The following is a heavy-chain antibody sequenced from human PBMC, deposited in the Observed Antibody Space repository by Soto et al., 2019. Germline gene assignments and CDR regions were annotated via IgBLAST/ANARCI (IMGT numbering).Heavy chain of an antibody. CDR3: ARLELTGLDN. CDR2: IIPIFGTA. CDR1: GGTFSSYA. Sequence: SVKVSCKASGGTFSSYAISWVRQAPGQGLEWMGGIIPIFGTANYAQKFQGQVTISADKSFSTAYLQWSSLKASDTAIYFCARLELTGLDNWGQGTPVTVSS. D-gene: IGHD3-9*01. J-gene: IGHJ4*02. V-gene: IGHV1-69*06.